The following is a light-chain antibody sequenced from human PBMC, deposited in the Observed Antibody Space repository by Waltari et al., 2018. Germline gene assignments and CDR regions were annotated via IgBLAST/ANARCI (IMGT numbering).Light chain of an antibody. J-gene: IGKJ2*01. CDR3: QQYYNWPYT. V-gene: IGKV3-15*01. CDR2: GAS. CDR1: QSVDSN. Sequence: EIVMTQSPANLSVSPGERATLSCRASQSVDSNLAWYQQKPGQPPRLLLYGASTRATGVPARFSGSGSGTEFTLTISSLQSADFAVYYCQQYYNWPYTFGQGTKLEIK.